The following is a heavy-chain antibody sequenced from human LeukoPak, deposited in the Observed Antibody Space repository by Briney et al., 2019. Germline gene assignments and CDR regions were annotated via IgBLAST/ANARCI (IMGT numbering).Heavy chain of an antibody. Sequence: ASVKVSCKASGYTFTTYAINWVRQAPGQGLEWMGWISAYNGNTNYAQKLQGRVTMTTDTSTSTAYMELRSLRSDDTAVYYCARDWDDYGDYSFYYWGQGTLVTVSS. CDR1: GYTFTTYA. CDR3: ARDWDDYGDYSFYY. CDR2: ISAYNGNT. J-gene: IGHJ4*02. V-gene: IGHV1-18*01. D-gene: IGHD4-17*01.